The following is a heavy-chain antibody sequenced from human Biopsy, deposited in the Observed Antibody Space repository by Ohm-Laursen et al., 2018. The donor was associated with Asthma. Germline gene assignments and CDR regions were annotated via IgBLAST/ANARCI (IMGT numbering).Heavy chain of an antibody. CDR1: GFTFSNYG. D-gene: IGHD6-19*01. Sequence: RSLRLSCAASGFTFSNYGMHWVRQAPGKGLEWVAVISFDGSNKDFADSVKGRFTISRDNAKNSLYLHMNDLSADDSGVYYCATDSSGWFWGPGTVVAVSS. CDR3: ATDSSGWF. V-gene: IGHV3-30*03. J-gene: IGHJ4*02. CDR2: ISFDGSNK.